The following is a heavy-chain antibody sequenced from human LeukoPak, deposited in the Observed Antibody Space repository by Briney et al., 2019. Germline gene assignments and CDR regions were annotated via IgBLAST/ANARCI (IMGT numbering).Heavy chain of an antibody. J-gene: IGHJ4*02. Sequence: GGSLRLSCAASGFTFSSYVMHWVRQAPGKGLEWAAVISSDGSNKHYADSVKGRFTISRDNSKNTLCLQMNSLRVEDTAVYYCAKGDGYNLRVSHWGQGTLVTVSS. CDR2: ISSDGSNK. V-gene: IGHV3-30*18. CDR1: GFTFSSYV. CDR3: AKGDGYNLRVSH. D-gene: IGHD5-24*01.